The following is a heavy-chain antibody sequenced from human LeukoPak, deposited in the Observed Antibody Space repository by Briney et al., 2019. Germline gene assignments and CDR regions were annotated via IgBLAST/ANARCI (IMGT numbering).Heavy chain of an antibody. Sequence: GGSLRLSCTASGFTFSSYTMSWVRQAPGKGLKWVSTISTGGGNTYYADSVQGRLTVSRDDSKNTLYLQMNSLRAEDTAVYYCAKDGGLWISAHWGDSWGRGTLVTVSS. CDR2: ISTGGGNT. CDR1: GFTFSSYT. D-gene: IGHD2-2*03. J-gene: IGHJ4*02. CDR3: AKDGGLWISAHWGDS. V-gene: IGHV3-23*01.